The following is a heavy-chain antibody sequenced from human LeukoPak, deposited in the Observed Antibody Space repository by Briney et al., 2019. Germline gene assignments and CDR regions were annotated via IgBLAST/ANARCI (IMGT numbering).Heavy chain of an antibody. Sequence: SEALSINCTVSGGSISSYYWSWIRQPPGKGLEWIGYIYYSGSTNYNPSLKSRVTISVDTSKNQFSLKLSSVTAADTAVYYCAGERPLYIGIYNYMDVWGKGTSVTVSS. J-gene: IGHJ6*03. CDR1: GGSISSYY. CDR2: IYYSGST. D-gene: IGHD1-26*01. V-gene: IGHV4-59*01. CDR3: AGERPLYIGIYNYMDV.